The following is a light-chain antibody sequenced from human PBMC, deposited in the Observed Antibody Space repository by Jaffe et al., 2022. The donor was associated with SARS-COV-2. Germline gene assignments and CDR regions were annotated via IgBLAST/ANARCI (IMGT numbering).Light chain of an antibody. V-gene: IGKV3-20*01. J-gene: IGKJ4*01. Sequence: EIVLTQSPGTLSLSPGARATLSCRASQSVSNSYLAWYQQKPGQAPRLLIYGASSRATGIPDRFSGSGSGTDFTLTISRLEPEDFAVYYCQQYVNSLTFGGGTKVEIK. CDR1: QSVSNSY. CDR3: QQYVNSLT. CDR2: GAS.